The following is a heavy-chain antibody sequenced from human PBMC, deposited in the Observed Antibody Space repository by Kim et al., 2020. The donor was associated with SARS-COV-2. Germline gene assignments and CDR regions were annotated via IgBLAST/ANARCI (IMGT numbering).Heavy chain of an antibody. CDR1: GDSVSGNNTT. D-gene: IGHD6-19*01. CDR2: TYYRSTWYN. CDR3: ARGGGFNTGWAFDY. Sequence: SQTLSLTCAISGDSVSGNNTTWNWIRQSPSRGLEWLARTYYRSTWYNDYAVSVKSRITINPDTSKNHFSLHLTSVTPEDTGVYYCARGGGFNTGWAFDYWGQGTLVTVSS. V-gene: IGHV6-1*01. J-gene: IGHJ4*02.